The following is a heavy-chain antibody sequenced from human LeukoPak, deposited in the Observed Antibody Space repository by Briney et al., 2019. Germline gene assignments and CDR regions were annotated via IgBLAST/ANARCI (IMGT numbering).Heavy chain of an antibody. CDR1: GFTFTDYF. CDR3: ARDRGWRSSGYYLYHFDY. V-gene: IGHV3-7*01. D-gene: IGHD3-22*01. CDR2: IKHNGGEK. J-gene: IGHJ4*02. Sequence: GGSLRLSCVASGFTFTDYFMSWVRQAPGKGLEWVASIKHNGGEKYYVDSVRGRFTISRDNAKNSLYLEMSSLRVEDTAVYYCARDRGWRSSGYYLYHFDYWGQGTLVTFAS.